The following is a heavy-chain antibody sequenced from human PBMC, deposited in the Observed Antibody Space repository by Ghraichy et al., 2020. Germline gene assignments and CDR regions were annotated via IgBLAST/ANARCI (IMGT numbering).Heavy chain of an antibody. CDR3: ASPYYYDGSGYSYFDL. CDR2: INHSGTT. D-gene: IGHD3-22*01. V-gene: IGHV4-34*01. Sequence: SETLSLTCVVYGGSFNAYYWHWIRQPPGKGLEWIGEINHSGTTNYNPSLKSRATISVDSSKNQFTLKLSSVTAADTAVYYCASPYYYDGSGYSYFDLWGRATLVTVSS. J-gene: IGHJ2*01. CDR1: GGSFNAYY.